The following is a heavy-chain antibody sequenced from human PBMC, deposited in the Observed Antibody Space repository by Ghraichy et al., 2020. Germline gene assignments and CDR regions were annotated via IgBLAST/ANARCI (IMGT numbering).Heavy chain of an antibody. J-gene: IGHJ6*02. CDR3: AGELTRYYGMDV. D-gene: IGHD1-26*01. CDR1: GFTFSSYG. Sequence: GGSLRLSCAASGFTFSSYGMHWVRQAPDKGLEWVAVISYDGSNKYYADSVKGRFTISRDNSKNTLYLQMNSLRAEDTAVYYCAGELTRYYGMDVWGQGTTVTVSS. CDR2: ISYDGSNK. V-gene: IGHV3-30*03.